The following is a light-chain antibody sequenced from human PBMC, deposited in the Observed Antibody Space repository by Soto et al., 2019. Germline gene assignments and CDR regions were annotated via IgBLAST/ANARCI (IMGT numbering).Light chain of an antibody. CDR1: QSISSW. J-gene: IGKJ2*01. CDR3: QQGSSYPVT. CDR2: KAS. V-gene: IGKV1-5*03. Sequence: IQMTQSPSTLSASVGDRVTITCRASQSISSWLAWYQQKPGKAPKLLIYKASSLDSGVPSRFSGSGSGTDFTLAISSLQPDDFATYYCQQGSSYPVTFGQGTKLEIK.